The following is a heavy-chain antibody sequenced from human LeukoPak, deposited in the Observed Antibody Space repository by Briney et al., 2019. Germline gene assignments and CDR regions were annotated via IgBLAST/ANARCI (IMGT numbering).Heavy chain of an antibody. V-gene: IGHV4-39*01. CDR3: ARSGSVGPGTTGTTGFWNY. Sequence: PSETLSLTCTVSGGSISSGSYYWGWIRQPPGKGLEWIGSIYYSGSTYYNPSLKSRVTISVDTSKNQFSLKLSSVTAADTAVYYCARSGSVGPGTTGTTGFWNYWGQGTLVTVSS. CDR1: GGSISSGSYY. CDR2: IYYSGST. D-gene: IGHD1-1*01. J-gene: IGHJ4*02.